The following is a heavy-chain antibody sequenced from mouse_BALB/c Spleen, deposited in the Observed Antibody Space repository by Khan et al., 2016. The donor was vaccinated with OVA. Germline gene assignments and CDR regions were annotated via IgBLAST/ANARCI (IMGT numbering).Heavy chain of an antibody. J-gene: IGHJ2*01. CDR2: INPTSGYT. CDR1: GYTFTTYW. Sequence: QVQLQQSGAELAKPGASVKMSCKASGYTFTTYWMHWVKLRPGQGLEWIGYINPTSGYTDYNEKFKDRATLSADKSSRTAYMQLSSLTSEDSAVYYSTRDRIAYWGQGTTLTVSS. CDR3: TRDRIAY. V-gene: IGHV1-7*01.